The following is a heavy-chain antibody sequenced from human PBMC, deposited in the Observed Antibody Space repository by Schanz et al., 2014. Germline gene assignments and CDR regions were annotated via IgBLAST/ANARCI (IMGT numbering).Heavy chain of an antibody. CDR1: GYTFTDYY. V-gene: IGHV1-46*03. D-gene: IGHD6-6*01. J-gene: IGHJ4*02. CDR3: GRGFSRSYIDF. Sequence: QVQLVQSGAEVKEPGASVKLSCKSSGYTFTDYYMQWVRQAPGQGLEWLGTIFLNDGGTHSAEKFHGRITVTTDTSTSTVYLELSSLRSDDTAVYYCGRGFSRSYIDFWGQGTLVTVSS. CDR2: IFLNDGGT.